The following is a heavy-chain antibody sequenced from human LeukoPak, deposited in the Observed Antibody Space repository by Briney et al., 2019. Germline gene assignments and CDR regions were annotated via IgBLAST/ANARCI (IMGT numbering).Heavy chain of an antibody. D-gene: IGHD6-6*01. CDR3: AHGAVAARPGWFDP. J-gene: IGHJ5*02. V-gene: IGHV4-39*01. CDR1: GGSISSYY. CDR2: IYYSGST. Sequence: PSETLSLTCTVSGGSISSYYWGWIRQPPGKGLEWIGSIYYSGSTYYNPSLKSRVTISVDTSKNQFSLKLSSVTAADTAVYYCAHGAVAARPGWFDPWGQGTLVTVSS.